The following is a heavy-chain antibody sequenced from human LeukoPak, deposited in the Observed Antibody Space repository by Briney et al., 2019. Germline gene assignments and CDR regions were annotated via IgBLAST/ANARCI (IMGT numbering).Heavy chain of an antibody. D-gene: IGHD3-10*01. CDR2: IYTSGST. CDR3: ARLLMVRGVILNQYYFDY. J-gene: IGHJ4*02. CDR1: GGSISSGSYY. Sequence: SQTLSLTCTVSGGSISSGSYYWSWIRQPAGKGPEWIGRIYTSGSTNYNPSLKSRVTISVDTSKNQFSLKLSSVTAADTAVYYCARLLMVRGVILNQYYFDYWGQGTMVTVSS. V-gene: IGHV4-61*02.